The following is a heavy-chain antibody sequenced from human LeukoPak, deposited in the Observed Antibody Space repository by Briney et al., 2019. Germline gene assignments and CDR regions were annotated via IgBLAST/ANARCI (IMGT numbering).Heavy chain of an antibody. Sequence: SETLSLTCAVYGGSFSGYYWSWIRQPPGKGLEWIGEINHSGGTNYNPSLKSRVTISVDTSKNQFSLKLSSVTAADTAVYYCARAGAVDYFDYWGQGTLVTVSS. CDR3: ARAGAVDYFDY. CDR1: GGSFSGYY. J-gene: IGHJ4*02. CDR2: INHSGGT. D-gene: IGHD6-19*01. V-gene: IGHV4-34*01.